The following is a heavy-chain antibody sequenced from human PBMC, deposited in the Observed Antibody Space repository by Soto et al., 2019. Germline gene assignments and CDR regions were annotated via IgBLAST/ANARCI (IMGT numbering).Heavy chain of an antibody. CDR2: ISQHGSSD. D-gene: IGHD4-17*01. J-gene: IGHJ4*02. CDR3: SRERRSVAVPALIDY. Sequence: GGSLRLSCAASGFTFSSYSMHGVRQAPGKGLDWVSLISQHGSSDYYEDSVKGRFTISRDKSNNTLYLHMNSLGPKHPAMYFCSRERRSVAVPALIDYWTQGIFVPGS. CDR1: GFTFSSYS. V-gene: IGHV3-30-3*01.